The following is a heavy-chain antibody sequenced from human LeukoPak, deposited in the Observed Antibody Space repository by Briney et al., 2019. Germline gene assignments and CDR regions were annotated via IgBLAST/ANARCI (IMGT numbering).Heavy chain of an antibody. Sequence: PEGSLRLSCAASGFTFSSYWMSWVRQAPGKGLEWVANIKQDGSEKYYVDSVKGRFTISRDNAKNSLYLQMNSLRAEDTAVYYCARETGTGYYYYMDVWGKGTTVTISS. CDR2: IKQDGSEK. CDR3: ARETGTGYYYYMDV. D-gene: IGHD1-1*01. J-gene: IGHJ6*03. CDR1: GFTFSSYW. V-gene: IGHV3-7*01.